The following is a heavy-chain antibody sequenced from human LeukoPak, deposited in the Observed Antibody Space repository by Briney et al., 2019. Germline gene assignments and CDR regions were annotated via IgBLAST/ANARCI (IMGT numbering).Heavy chain of an antibody. J-gene: IGHJ4*02. CDR3: ARRGSEDTPMSNWEWWH. V-gene: IGHV1-18*01. CDR1: GYTFTTYG. Sequence: GASVKVSCKASGYTFTTYGISWVRQAPGQGLEWMGWISTYNGNTNYAQKLQGRVTMTTDTSTSTVYMELRSLRSDDTAVYYCARRGSEDTPMSNWEWWHWGQGTLVTVSS. CDR2: ISTYNGNT. D-gene: IGHD5-18*01.